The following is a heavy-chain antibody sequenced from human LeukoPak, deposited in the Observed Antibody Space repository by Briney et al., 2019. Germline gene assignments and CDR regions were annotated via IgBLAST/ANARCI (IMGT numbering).Heavy chain of an antibody. CDR1: GYTFTAYY. V-gene: IGHV1-2*02. J-gene: IGHJ4*02. CDR2: INPNSGGT. Sequence: GASVKVSCKASGYTFTAYYMHWVRQAPGQELEWMGWINPNSGGTNYAQKFRGRVTVTRDTSISTAYVEVSGLRSDDTAVYYCAREDYTSSCPDYWGQGTLVTVSS. D-gene: IGHD6-13*01. CDR3: AREDYTSSCPDY.